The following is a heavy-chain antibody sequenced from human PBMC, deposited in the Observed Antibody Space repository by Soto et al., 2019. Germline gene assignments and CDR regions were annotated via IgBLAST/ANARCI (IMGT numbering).Heavy chain of an antibody. CDR2: IDYTGGTT. V-gene: IGHV3-23*01. CDR1: GFTFSILA. J-gene: IGHJ6*02. D-gene: IGHD2-2*01. Sequence: GGSLRLSCAASGFTFSILAMGWVRQAPGKGLEWVSVIDYTGGTTYYTDSVKGRFIISRDNSKNTLYLQMNSLRAEDTAVYYCARGGAHPLGYCSSTSCFRYYYYGMDVWGQGTTVTVSS. CDR3: ARGGAHPLGYCSSTSCFRYYYYGMDV.